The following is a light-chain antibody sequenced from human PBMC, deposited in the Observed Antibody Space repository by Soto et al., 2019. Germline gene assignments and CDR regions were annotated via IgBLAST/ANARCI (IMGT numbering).Light chain of an antibody. CDR2: GAS. Sequence: EVVMTQSPATRSVSPGERATLSCRASQSVGTNLAWYQQKPGQAPRLLIYGASTRATGIPARFSGSGSGTEFTLTISSLQSEDLAVYYCQQYNKWPPLTFGGGTKVEIK. J-gene: IGKJ4*01. V-gene: IGKV3-15*01. CDR1: QSVGTN. CDR3: QQYNKWPPLT.